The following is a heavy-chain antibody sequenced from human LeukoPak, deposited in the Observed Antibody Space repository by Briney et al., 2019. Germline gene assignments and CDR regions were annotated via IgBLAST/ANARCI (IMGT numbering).Heavy chain of an antibody. CDR2: IYTSGST. V-gene: IGHV4-61*02. CDR3: ARGDGDYGGPDAFDI. CDR1: GGSISSGSYY. Sequence: PSETLSLTCTVSGGSISSGSYYWSWIRQPAGKGLEWIGRIYTSGSTNYNPSLKSRVTISVDTSKNQFSLKLSSVTAADTAVYYCARGDGDYGGPDAFDIWGQGTMVTVSS. J-gene: IGHJ3*02. D-gene: IGHD4-17*01.